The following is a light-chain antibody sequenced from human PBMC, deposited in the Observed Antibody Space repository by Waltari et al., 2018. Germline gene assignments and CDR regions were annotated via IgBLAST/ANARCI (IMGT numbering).Light chain of an antibody. CDR3: AAWDDSLSGHYV. CDR2: RNN. J-gene: IGLJ1*01. V-gene: IGLV1-47*01. Sequence: QSVLTQPPSASGTPGQRVTISCSGSSSTIGSNYVSWYQQLPGTAPKLLNYRNNQRPSGFPDRVSGSKSGTSASLAISGLRSEDEADYYCAAWDDSLSGHYVFGTGTKVTVL. CDR1: SSTIGSNY.